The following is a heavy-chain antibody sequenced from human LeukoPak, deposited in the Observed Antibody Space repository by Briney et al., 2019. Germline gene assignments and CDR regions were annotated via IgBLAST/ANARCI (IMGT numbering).Heavy chain of an antibody. CDR1: GYSISSGYY. CDR2: IYHSGST. D-gene: IGHD2-2*01. CDR3: ARGHCSSTSCLNWFDP. Sequence: SETLSLTCAVSGYSISSGYYWGWIRQPPGKGLEWIGSIYHSGSTYYNPSLKSRVTISVDTSKNQFSLKPSSVTAADTAVYYCARGHCSSTSCLNWFDPWGQGTLVTVSS. V-gene: IGHV4-38-2*01. J-gene: IGHJ5*02.